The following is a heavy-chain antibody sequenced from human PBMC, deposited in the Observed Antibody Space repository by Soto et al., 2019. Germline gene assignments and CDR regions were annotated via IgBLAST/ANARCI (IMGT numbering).Heavy chain of an antibody. D-gene: IGHD4-17*01. CDR2: IYYSGST. V-gene: IGHV4-31*03. J-gene: IGHJ4*02. CDR3: AREDYGDLNFDY. CDR1: GGSISSGGYY. Sequence: QVQLQESGPGLVKPSQTLSLTCTVSGGSISSGGYYWSWIRQHPGKGLEWIGYIYYSGSTYYNPSLMSRVTISVETSKNQFSLKLSSVTAADTAVYYCAREDYGDLNFDYWGQGTLVTVSS.